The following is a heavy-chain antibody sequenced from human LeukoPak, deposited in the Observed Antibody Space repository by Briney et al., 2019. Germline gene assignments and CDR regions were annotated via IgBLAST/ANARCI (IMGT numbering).Heavy chain of an antibody. V-gene: IGHV3-66*01. CDR1: GFTVSSNY. J-gene: IGHJ3*02. D-gene: IGHD4-11*01. Sequence: GGSLRLSCAASGFTVSSNYMSWVRQAPGKGLEWVSVIYSGGSTYYADSVKGRFTISRDNSKNTLYLQMNSLRAEDTAVYYCARDLYSRRAFDIWGQGTMVTVSS. CDR3: ARDLYSRRAFDI. CDR2: IYSGGST.